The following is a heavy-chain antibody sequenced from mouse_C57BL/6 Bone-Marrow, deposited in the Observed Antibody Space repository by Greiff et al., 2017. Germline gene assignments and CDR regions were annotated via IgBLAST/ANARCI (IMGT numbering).Heavy chain of an antibody. CDR1: GYTFTDYN. CDR3: ARGALSSSFAY. J-gene: IGHJ3*01. D-gene: IGHD6-1*01. V-gene: IGHV1-18*01. CDR2: INPNNGGT. Sequence: EVQLQQSGPELVKPGASVKIPCKASGYTFTDYNMDWVKQSHGKSLEWIGDINPNNGGTIYNQKFKGKATLTVDKSSSTAYMELRSLPSEDTAVDYCARGALSSSFAYWGQGTLVTVSA.